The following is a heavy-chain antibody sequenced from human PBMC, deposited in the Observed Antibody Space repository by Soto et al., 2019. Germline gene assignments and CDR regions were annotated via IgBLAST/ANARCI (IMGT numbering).Heavy chain of an antibody. Sequence: PGESLKISCKGSGYSFTSYWIGWVRQMPGKGLEWMGIIYPGDSDTRYSPSFQGQVTISADKSISTAYLQWNSLKASDTAMYYCASTSIAAAGKDYNWFDPWGQGTLVTVSS. J-gene: IGHJ5*02. CDR1: GYSFTSYW. D-gene: IGHD6-13*01. V-gene: IGHV5-51*01. CDR2: IYPGDSDT. CDR3: ASTSIAAAGKDYNWFDP.